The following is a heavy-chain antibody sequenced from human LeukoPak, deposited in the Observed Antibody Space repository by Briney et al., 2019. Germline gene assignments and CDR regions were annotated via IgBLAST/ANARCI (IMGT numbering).Heavy chain of an antibody. D-gene: IGHD1-1*01. CDR1: GYSFTSYW. CDR3: ASWNFDAFDI. J-gene: IGHJ3*02. CDR2: IDPSDSYT. Sequence: GESLRISCKGSGYSFTSYWISWVRLMPGKGLEWMGRIDPSDSYTNYSPSFQGHVTISADKSISTAYLQWSSLKASDTAMYYCASWNFDAFDIWGQGTMVTVSS. V-gene: IGHV5-10-1*01.